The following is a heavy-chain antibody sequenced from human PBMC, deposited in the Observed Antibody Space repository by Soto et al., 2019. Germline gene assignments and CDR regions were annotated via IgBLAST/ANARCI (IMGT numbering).Heavy chain of an antibody. V-gene: IGHV4-30-2*01. CDR2: IYQSGST. D-gene: IGHD2-21*02. J-gene: IGHJ4*02. CDR3: ARSYSGGDAYFDY. CDR1: GGSISSGGYA. Sequence: SETLSLTCAVSGGSISSGGYAWAWIRQPPGKGLEWVGYIYQSGSTYYNPSLKSRVTIAADRSENQFSLNLASVTAADTAVYYCARSYSGGDAYFDYWGQGTVVTVSS.